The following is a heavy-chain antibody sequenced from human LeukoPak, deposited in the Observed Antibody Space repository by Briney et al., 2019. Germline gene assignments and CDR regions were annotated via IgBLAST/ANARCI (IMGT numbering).Heavy chain of an antibody. CDR2: INHSGST. Sequence: KPSETLSLTCAVYGGSFRGYYWSWIRQPPGKGLEWIGEINHSGSTNYNPSLKSRVTISVDTSKNQFSLKLSSVTAADTAVYYCAGTPRRDGYNLFDYWGQGTLVTVSS. D-gene: IGHD5-24*01. J-gene: IGHJ4*02. CDR3: AGTPRRDGYNLFDY. V-gene: IGHV4-34*01. CDR1: GGSFRGYY.